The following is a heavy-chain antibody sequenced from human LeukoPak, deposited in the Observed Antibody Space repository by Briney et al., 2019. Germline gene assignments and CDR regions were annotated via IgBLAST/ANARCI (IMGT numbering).Heavy chain of an antibody. V-gene: IGHV3-33*01. D-gene: IGHD3-22*01. CDR1: GFTFNTYG. Sequence: GSLRLSCAASGFTFNTYGMHWVRQAPGKGLEWVSVIWYDGSDKYYADSVKGRFTISRDNSKNTLYLQMNSLGAEDTAVYYCARGARPDSSGYCDFWGQGTLVTVSS. CDR3: ARGARPDSSGYCDF. CDR2: IWYDGSDK. J-gene: IGHJ4*02.